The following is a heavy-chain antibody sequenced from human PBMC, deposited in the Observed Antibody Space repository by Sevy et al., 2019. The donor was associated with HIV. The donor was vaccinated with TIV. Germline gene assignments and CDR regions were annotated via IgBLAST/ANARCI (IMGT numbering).Heavy chain of an antibody. V-gene: IGHV4-38-2*01. Sequence: SETLSLTCAVSGYSISSGYYWGWIRQPPGKGLEWIGSIYHSGSTYYNPSLKSRVTISVDTSKNQFSLKLSSVTAADTAVYYCARGEGVYSSSWSKFDYWGQGTLVTVSS. D-gene: IGHD6-13*01. CDR3: ARGEGVYSSSWSKFDY. CDR1: GYSISSGYY. CDR2: IYHSGST. J-gene: IGHJ4*02.